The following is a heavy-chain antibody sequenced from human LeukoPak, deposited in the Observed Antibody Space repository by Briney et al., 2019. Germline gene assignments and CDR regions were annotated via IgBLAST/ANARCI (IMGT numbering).Heavy chain of an antibody. CDR3: ARYYDSSGYVKDWFDP. CDR1: GFTFSSYW. CDR2: IKQDGSEK. D-gene: IGHD3-22*01. J-gene: IGHJ5*02. Sequence: GGSLRLSCAASGFTFSSYWMSWVRQAPGKGLEWVANIKQDGSEKYYVDSVKGRFTTSRDNAKNSLYLQMNRLRAEDTAVYYCARYYDSSGYVKDWFDPWGQGTLVTVSS. V-gene: IGHV3-7*01.